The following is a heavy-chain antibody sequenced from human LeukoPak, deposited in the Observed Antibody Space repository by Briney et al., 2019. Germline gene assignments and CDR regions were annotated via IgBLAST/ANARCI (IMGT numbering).Heavy chain of an antibody. D-gene: IGHD3-3*01. CDR3: ALPYGLSLFDY. CDR2: ISYDGSNK. Sequence: GGSLRLSCAASGFTFSSYAMHWVRQAPGKGLEWVAVISYDGSNKYYADSVKGRFTICRDNTKNTLYLQMNSLRAEDPAVYYCALPYGLSLFDYWGQGTLVTVSS. V-gene: IGHV3-30-3*01. CDR1: GFTFSSYA. J-gene: IGHJ4*02.